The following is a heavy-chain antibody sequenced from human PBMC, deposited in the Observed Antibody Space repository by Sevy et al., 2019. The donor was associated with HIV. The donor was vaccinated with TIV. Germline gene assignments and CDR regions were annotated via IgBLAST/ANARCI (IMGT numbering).Heavy chain of an antibody. V-gene: IGHV3-21*01. CDR2: ISSTSSYM. D-gene: IGHD6-19*01. J-gene: IGHJ5*02. CDR1: GFTFSTYS. Sequence: GGSLRLSCAASGFTFSTYSMNWVRQAPGKGLEWVSSISSTSSYMDYAYSVKGRFTISRDNAKNSLYLQMNNLRAEDTAVFYCARDYNSGWRKFNLFDPWGQGTLVTVSS. CDR3: ARDYNSGWRKFNLFDP.